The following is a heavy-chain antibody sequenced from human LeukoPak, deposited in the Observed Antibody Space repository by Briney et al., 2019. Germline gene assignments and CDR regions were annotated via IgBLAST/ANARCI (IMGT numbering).Heavy chain of an antibody. CDR2: IIPIFGAA. Sequence: GASVKVSCKASGGTFSSYAISWVRQAPGQGLEWMGGIIPIFGAANYAQKFQGRVTITADESTSTAYMELSSLRSEDTAVYYCARDGRWELPDYWGQGTLVTVSS. V-gene: IGHV1-69*13. CDR1: GGTFSSYA. J-gene: IGHJ4*02. D-gene: IGHD1-26*01. CDR3: ARDGRWELPDY.